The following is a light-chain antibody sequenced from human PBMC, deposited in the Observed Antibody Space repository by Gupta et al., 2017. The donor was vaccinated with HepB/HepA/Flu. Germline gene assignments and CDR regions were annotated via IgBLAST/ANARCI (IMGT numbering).Light chain of an antibody. V-gene: IGKV3-11*01. J-gene: IGKJ5*01. CDR1: QSVSRY. CDR3: QQRLNWPIT. Sequence: EIVLTQSPATLSLSPGERATLSCRASQSVSRYLAWYQQKPGQAPRLFIYDASNRATGIPARFSGSGSGTDFTLTIDGLEPEDFAVYYCQQRLNWPITFGQGTRLEIK. CDR2: DAS.